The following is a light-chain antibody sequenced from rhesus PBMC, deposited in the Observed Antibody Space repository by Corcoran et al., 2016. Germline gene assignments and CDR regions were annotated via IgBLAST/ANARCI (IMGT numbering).Light chain of an antibody. J-gene: IGKJ2*01. V-gene: IGKV1-74*01. CDR1: ENVNNY. CDR2: AAS. CDR3: QHSYGTPYS. Sequence: DIQMTQSPSSLSASVGDRVTITCRASENVNNYLHWYQQKPGKASKLLIYAASTLQSGVPSRFSGSGSGTDYTFTISSLQPEDVATYYCQHSYGTPYSFGQGTKVEIK.